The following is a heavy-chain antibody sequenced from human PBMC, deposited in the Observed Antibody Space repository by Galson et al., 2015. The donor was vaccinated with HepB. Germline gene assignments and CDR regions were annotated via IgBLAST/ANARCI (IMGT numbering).Heavy chain of an antibody. Sequence: SLRLSCAASGFTFDDYAMHWVRQAPGKGLEWVSGISWNSGSIGYAGSVKGRFTISRDNAKNSLHLEMNSPGPEDTALYYCARESLPGMIGSPTDVWGHGTLVTVSS. D-gene: IGHD1-26*01. CDR1: GFTFDDYA. CDR2: ISWNSGSI. V-gene: IGHV3-9*01. CDR3: ARESLPGMIGSPTDV. J-gene: IGHJ4*01.